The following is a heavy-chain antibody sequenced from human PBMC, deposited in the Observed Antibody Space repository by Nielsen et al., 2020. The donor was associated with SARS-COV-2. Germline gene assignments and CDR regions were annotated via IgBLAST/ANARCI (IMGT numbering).Heavy chain of an antibody. CDR3: AKVAPTYIAAAAANY. Sequence: GESLKISCAASGFTFSTYAMNWVRQAPGKGLEWVSVIGDDGTGINYANSVKGRFTISRDNSKNTLYLQMHSLRVEDSALYYCAKVAPTYIAAAAANYWGQGIVVTVSS. CDR1: GFTFSTYA. V-gene: IGHV3-23*01. D-gene: IGHD6-13*01. CDR2: IGDDGTGI. J-gene: IGHJ4*02.